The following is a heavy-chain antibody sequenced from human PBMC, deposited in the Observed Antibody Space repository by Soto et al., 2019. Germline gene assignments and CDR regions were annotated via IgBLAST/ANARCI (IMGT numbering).Heavy chain of an antibody. D-gene: IGHD2-2*01. CDR3: ARDLSSCSSARCYSFYYGMDV. Sequence: GESLKISCKGSGYSFTSYWIGWVRQMPGKCLEWMGIIYPGDSDTRYSPSFQGQFTISADKSISTAYLQWSSLKASVTAMYYCARDLSSCSSARCYSFYYGMDVWGQGTTVTVSS. J-gene: IGHJ6*02. V-gene: IGHV5-51*01. CDR1: GYSFTSYW. CDR2: IYPGDSDT.